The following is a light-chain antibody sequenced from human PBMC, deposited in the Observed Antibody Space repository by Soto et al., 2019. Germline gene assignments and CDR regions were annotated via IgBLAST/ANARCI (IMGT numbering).Light chain of an antibody. CDR2: AAS. J-gene: IGKJ1*01. V-gene: IGKV1-5*01. CDR1: QSISSW. CDR3: QQYNSYPLT. Sequence: DIQMTQSPSSLSASVGDRVIITCRASQSISSWLAWYLQKPGKAPKLLIYAASSLQSGVPSRFSGSGSGTEFTLTISILQPDDVATYYCQQYNSYPLTFGQGTKVEIK.